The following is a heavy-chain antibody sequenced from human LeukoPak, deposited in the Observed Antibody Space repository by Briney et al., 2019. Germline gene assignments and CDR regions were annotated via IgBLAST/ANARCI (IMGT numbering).Heavy chain of an antibody. D-gene: IGHD3-3*01. J-gene: IGHJ6*02. Sequence: ASVKVSCKASGYTFTSYDINWVRQATGQGLEWMGWMNPNSGNTGYAQKFQGRVTMTRNTSISTAYMELSSLRSEDTAVYYCARGPGDFWSGCPPSDYYYGMDVWGQGTTVTVSS. CDR2: MNPNSGNT. CDR3: ARGPGDFWSGCPPSDYYYGMDV. V-gene: IGHV1-8*01. CDR1: GYTFTSYD.